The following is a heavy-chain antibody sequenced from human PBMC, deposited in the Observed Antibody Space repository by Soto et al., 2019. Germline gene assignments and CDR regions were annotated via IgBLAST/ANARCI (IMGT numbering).Heavy chain of an antibody. CDR2: ISAYNGNT. J-gene: IGHJ6*02. D-gene: IGHD2-21*02. CDR3: ARGLDCGGDCYPSGMDV. V-gene: IGHV1-18*01. CDR1: GYTFTSYG. Sequence: QVQLVQSGAEVKKPGASVKVSCKASGYTFTSYGISWVRQAPGQGLEWMGWISAYNGNTNYAQKLQGRVTMTTDTSXSXAYMELRSLRSDDTAVYYCARGLDCGGDCYPSGMDVWGQGTTVTVSS.